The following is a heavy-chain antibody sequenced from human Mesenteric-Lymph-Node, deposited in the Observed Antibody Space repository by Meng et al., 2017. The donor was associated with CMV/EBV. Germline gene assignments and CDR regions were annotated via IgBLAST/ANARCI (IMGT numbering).Heavy chain of an antibody. D-gene: IGHD6-19*01. CDR2: VHYTGST. Sequence: LQLRASGPGQVKPSETLSLTCTVSGYSISRFYYWGWIRQPPGRGLEWIGSVHYTGSTYYSPSLKSRVTVSVDTSKNQFSLRLTSVTAADTAVYYCARPFPSWQSPRLDPFGAWGQGTLVTVSS. J-gene: IGHJ5*02. CDR3: ARPFPSWQSPRLDPFGA. V-gene: IGHV4-39*01. CDR1: GYSISRFYY.